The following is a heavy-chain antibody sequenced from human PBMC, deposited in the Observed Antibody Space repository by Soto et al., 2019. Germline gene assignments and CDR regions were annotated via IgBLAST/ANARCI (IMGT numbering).Heavy chain of an antibody. V-gene: IGHV1-46*01. J-gene: IGHJ4*02. CDR3: ARGPLVVLNYFES. CDR2: IYPLTDIP. CDR1: GYSFTSHY. Sequence: GASVKVSCKAIGYSFTSHYMHWVRQAPGQGLEWMGTIYPLTDIPDYAQNFQARLTISADKSTSTAYMELSSLTSDDTAMYFCARGPLVVLNYFESWGQGTLVTVSS.